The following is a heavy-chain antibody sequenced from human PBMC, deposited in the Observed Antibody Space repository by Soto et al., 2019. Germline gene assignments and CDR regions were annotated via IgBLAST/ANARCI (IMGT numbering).Heavy chain of an antibody. CDR1: VGSISSRSYF. V-gene: IGHV4-39*01. CDR2: FYYRGGT. D-gene: IGHD3-9*01. CDR3: ASVNILTGHYLDH. Sequence: SETLSLTCTVSVGSISSRSYFWGWIRQPPWKVVEWIGSFYYRGGTVYKPSLKXXVTISVDTSKDXFSLKXGPLTAADTXVYYCASVNILTGHYLDHWGQGTLVTVX. J-gene: IGHJ4*02.